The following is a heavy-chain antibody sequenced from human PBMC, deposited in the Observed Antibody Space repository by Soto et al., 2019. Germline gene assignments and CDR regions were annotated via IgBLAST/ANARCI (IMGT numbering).Heavy chain of an antibody. J-gene: IGHJ4*02. V-gene: IGHV3-30*04. CDR3: ARVATAMTYDF. Sequence: QPGGSLRLSCAASGFSLSTNTMHWVRQVPGKGLEWVASISNDGRREYYADFVKGRFTISRDTANNILYLEMNSLRAEDTSLYYCARVATAMTYDFWGQGTQVTVSS. CDR2: ISNDGRRE. D-gene: IGHD2-21*02. CDR1: GFSLSTNT.